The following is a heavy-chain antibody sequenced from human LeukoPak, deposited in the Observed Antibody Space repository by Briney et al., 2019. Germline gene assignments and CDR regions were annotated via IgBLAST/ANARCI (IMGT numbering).Heavy chain of an antibody. J-gene: IGHJ4*02. CDR2: IYSGSST. D-gene: IGHD2-15*01. CDR3: ARDYSYCSGGSCLGY. V-gene: IGHV3-53*01. Sequence: PGGSLRLSCAASGFTVSSNYMSWVRQAPGKGLEWVSVIYSGSSTYYADSVKGRFTISRDNSKNTLYLQMNSLRAEDTAVYYCARDYSYCSGGSCLGYWGQGTLVTVSS. CDR1: GFTVSSNY.